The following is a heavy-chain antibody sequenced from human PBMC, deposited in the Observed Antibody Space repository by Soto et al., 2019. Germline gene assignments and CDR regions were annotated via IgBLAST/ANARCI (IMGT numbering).Heavy chain of an antibody. CDR2: IIPISDTT. CDR3: ARSQGSSTSLEIYYYYYYGMDV. V-gene: IGHV1-69*01. Sequence: QVQLVQSGAEVKKPGSSVKVSCKASGGTFSSYAISWVRQAPGQGLEWMGGIIPISDTTNYAQKSQGRVTITADESTSTASMELSSLRSEDTAVYYCARSQGSSTSLEIYYYYYYGMDVWGQGTTVTVSS. J-gene: IGHJ6*02. CDR1: GGTFSSYA. D-gene: IGHD2-2*01.